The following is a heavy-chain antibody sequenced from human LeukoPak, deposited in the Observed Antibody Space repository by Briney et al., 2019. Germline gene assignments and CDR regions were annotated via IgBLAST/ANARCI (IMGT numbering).Heavy chain of an antibody. CDR1: GFTFSSYA. CDR2: ISGSGGST. V-gene: IGHV3-23*01. CDR3: AKGAGGSGGYPLPDWYFDL. Sequence: PGGSLRLSCAASGFTFSSYAMSWVRQAPGKGLEWVSAISGSGGSTYYADSVKGRFTISRDNSKNTLYLQMNSLRAEDTAVYYCAKGAGGSGGYPLPDWYFDLWGRGTLVTVSS. J-gene: IGHJ2*01. D-gene: IGHD3-10*01.